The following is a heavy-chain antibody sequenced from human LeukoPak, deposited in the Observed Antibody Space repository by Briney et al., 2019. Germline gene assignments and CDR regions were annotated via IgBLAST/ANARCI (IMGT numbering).Heavy chain of an antibody. Sequence: PGGSLRLSCAASGFTFSSYGMHWVRQAPGKGLEWVAVIWYDGSNRYYADSVKGRFTISRDNSKNTLYLQMNSLRVEDTAVYYCARNWHYGSGNTADYWGQGTLVTVSS. CDR1: GFTFSSYG. D-gene: IGHD3-10*01. V-gene: IGHV3-33*01. CDR3: ARNWHYGSGNTADY. CDR2: IWYDGSNR. J-gene: IGHJ4*02.